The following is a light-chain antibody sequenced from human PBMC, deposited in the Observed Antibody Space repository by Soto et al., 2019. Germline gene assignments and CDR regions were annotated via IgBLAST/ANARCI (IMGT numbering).Light chain of an antibody. J-gene: IGKJ4*01. CDR2: DAS. CDR3: QQRSNWPLT. CDR1: QSVSSY. V-gene: IGKV3-11*01. Sequence: EIVLTQSPATLSLSPGERATLSCRASQSVSSYLAWYQQKPGQAPRLLIYDASNRATGIPARFSGSGSGTDFPLPISSLEPEDFAFYYCQQRSNWPLTFGGGTKVEIK.